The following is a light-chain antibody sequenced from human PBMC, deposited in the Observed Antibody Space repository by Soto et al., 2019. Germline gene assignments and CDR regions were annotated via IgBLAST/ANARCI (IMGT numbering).Light chain of an antibody. V-gene: IGKV1-5*01. CDR2: DAS. J-gene: IGKJ2*01. CDR3: QQYNSSYT. CDR1: QSISSW. Sequence: GDRVTITCRASQSISSWLAWYQQKPGKAPKLLIYDASSLESGVPSRFSGSGSGTEFTLTISSLQPDDFATYYCQQYNSSYTFGQGTKVDI.